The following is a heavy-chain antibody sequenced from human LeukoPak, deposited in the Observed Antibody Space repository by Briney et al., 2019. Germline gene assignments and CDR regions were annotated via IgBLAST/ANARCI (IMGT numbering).Heavy chain of an antibody. J-gene: IGHJ6*02. CDR1: GFTFSSYS. D-gene: IGHD2-2*01. CDR2: IGTSSSYI. V-gene: IGHV3-21*01. Sequence: PGGSLRLSCAASGFTFSSYSMNWVRQAPGKGLEWVSSIGTSSSYIYYADSVKGRFTISRDNAKNSLYLQMNSLRAEDTAVYYCARDLHIVVVPAAGNGLDVWGQGTTVTVSS. CDR3: ARDLHIVVVPAAGNGLDV.